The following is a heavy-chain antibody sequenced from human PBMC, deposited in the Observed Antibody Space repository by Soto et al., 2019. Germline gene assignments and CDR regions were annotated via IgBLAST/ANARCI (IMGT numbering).Heavy chain of an antibody. V-gene: IGHV3-23*01. Sequence: VQLQESGPRLVKPSETLSLTCTVSGGSIRSHYWSWIRQPPGKGLEWVSAISGSGGSTYYADSVKGRFTISRDNSKNTLYLQMNSLRAEDTAVYYCAKDLAAAGYGMDVWGQGTTVTVSS. CDR2: ISGSGGST. CDR3: AKDLAAAGYGMDV. CDR1: GGSIRSHY. J-gene: IGHJ6*02. D-gene: IGHD6-13*01.